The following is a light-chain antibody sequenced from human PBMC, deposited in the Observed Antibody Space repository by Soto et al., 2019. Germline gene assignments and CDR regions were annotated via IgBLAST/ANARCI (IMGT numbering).Light chain of an antibody. Sequence: QSVLTQPPSVSAAPGQKVTISCSGSSSNIGENYVSWYQHLPGTAPQLLIFENNRRPSGIPDRFSGSKSATSATLGITGLQTGDEADYYCGTWDSSLTAAVFGGGTKVTVL. CDR3: GTWDSSLTAAV. CDR1: SSNIGENY. J-gene: IGLJ2*01. CDR2: ENN. V-gene: IGLV1-51*02.